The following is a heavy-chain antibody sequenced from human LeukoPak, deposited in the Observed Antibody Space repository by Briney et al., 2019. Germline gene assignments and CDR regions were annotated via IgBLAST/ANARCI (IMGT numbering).Heavy chain of an antibody. CDR1: GGSISSYY. D-gene: IGHD2-2*02. J-gene: IGHJ6*02. CDR3: AREPQVEYCSSTSCYSMRPYYYYYGMDV. Sequence: SETLSLTCTVSGGSISSYYWSWIRQPPGKGLEWIGYIYYSGSTNYNPSLKSRVTISVDTSKNQFSLKLSSVTAADTAVYYCAREPQVEYCSSTSCYSMRPYYYYYGMDVWGQGTTVTVSS. V-gene: IGHV4-59*01. CDR2: IYYSGST.